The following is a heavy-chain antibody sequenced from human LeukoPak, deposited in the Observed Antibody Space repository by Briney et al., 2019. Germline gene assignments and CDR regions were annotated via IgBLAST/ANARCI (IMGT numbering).Heavy chain of an antibody. CDR2: IGTTGNT. J-gene: IGHJ3*02. Sequence: QPGGSLRLSCVASGFTFSSYDMHWVRQATGKGLEWVSAIGTTGNTYYADSVKGRFTISRDNAKNTLYLQMNSLRAEDTAVYYCARTITDAFDIWGQGTMVTVSS. V-gene: IGHV3-13*04. CDR3: ARTITDAFDI. D-gene: IGHD3-10*01. CDR1: GFTFSSYD.